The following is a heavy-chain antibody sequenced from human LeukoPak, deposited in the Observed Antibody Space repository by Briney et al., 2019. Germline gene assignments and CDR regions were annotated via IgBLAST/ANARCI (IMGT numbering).Heavy chain of an antibody. CDR1: GGSISSYY. CDR2: IYYSGST. CDR3: ARDLKYDSYGMDV. Sequence: SETLSLTCTVSGGSISSYYWSWIRQPPGKGLEWIGYIYYSGSTNYNPSLKSQVTISVDTSKNQFSLKLSSVTAADTAVYYCARDLKYDSYGMDVWGQGTMVTVSS. D-gene: IGHD3-3*01. V-gene: IGHV4-59*01. J-gene: IGHJ6*02.